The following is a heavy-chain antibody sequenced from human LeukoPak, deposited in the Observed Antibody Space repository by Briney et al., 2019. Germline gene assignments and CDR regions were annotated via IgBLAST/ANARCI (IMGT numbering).Heavy chain of an antibody. CDR2: INPNSGGT. Sequence: ASVKVSCKASGYTFTGYYMHWVRQAPGQGLEWMGWINPNSGGTNYAQKFQGRVTMTRDTSISTAYMELSRLRSDDTAVYYCARTYYGSGSYYNDWGQGTLVTVSS. D-gene: IGHD3-10*01. J-gene: IGHJ4*02. CDR1: GYTFTGYY. V-gene: IGHV1-2*02. CDR3: ARTYYGSGSYYND.